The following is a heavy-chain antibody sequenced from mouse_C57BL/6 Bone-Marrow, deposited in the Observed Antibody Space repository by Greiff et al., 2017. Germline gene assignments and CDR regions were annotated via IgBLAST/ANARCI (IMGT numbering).Heavy chain of an antibody. CDR3: ARSRNYYANDN. J-gene: IGHJ4*01. CDR1: GFNIKNTY. V-gene: IGHV14-3*01. Sequence: EVQLQQSVAELVRPGASVKLSCTASGFNIKNTYMHWVQQRPDEGLEWIGRIVTANGNTKYAPKFQGKATITADTAYNTAYLQRSSQASADTASYYCARSRNYYANDNWGQGTSVTVSS. CDR2: IVTANGNT.